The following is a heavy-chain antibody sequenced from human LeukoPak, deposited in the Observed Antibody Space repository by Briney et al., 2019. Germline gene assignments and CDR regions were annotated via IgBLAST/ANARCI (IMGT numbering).Heavy chain of an antibody. CDR1: GGSISSTGHY. J-gene: IGHJ4*02. V-gene: IGHV4-39*07. Sequence: SETLSLTCSVSGGSISSTGHYWGWIRQSPEKGLDWIGSIYSNGNTYYNPSVKSRVTMSVDTSKNQFSLKLSSVTAADTAVYYCARGPSSYCSGGSCYFKWGQGTLVTVSS. D-gene: IGHD2-15*01. CDR3: ARGPSSYCSGGSCYFK. CDR2: IYSNGNT.